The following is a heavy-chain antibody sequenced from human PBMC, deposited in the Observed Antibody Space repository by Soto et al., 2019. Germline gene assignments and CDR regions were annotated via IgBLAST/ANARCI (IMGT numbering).Heavy chain of an antibody. CDR2: ISSSSSYT. D-gene: IGHD1-26*01. CDR3: ARSLDSGSSYYFDY. J-gene: IGHJ4*02. CDR1: GFTFSDYY. Sequence: PGGSLRLSCAASGFTFSDYYMSWIRQAPGKGLEWVSYISSSSSYTNYADSVKGRFTISRDNAKNSLYLQMNSLRAEDTAVYYCARSLDSGSSYYFDYWGQGTLVTVSS. V-gene: IGHV3-11*06.